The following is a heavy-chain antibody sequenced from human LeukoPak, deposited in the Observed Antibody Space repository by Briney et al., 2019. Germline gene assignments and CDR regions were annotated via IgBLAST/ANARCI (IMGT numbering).Heavy chain of an antibody. J-gene: IGHJ4*01. CDR3: VKRYCSGDTCYSAFDY. D-gene: IGHD2-15*01. Sequence: PTGGSLRLSCAAPGFSFSNNAMSWVRQTPGNGLGWVSAIGNSGGGTYYADSLQGRFTISRDNSKNTLYLQMNSLRAEDTAVYYCVKRYCSGDTCYSAFDYWGHGTLVTVSS. CDR2: IGNSGGGT. CDR1: GFSFSNNA. V-gene: IGHV3-23*01.